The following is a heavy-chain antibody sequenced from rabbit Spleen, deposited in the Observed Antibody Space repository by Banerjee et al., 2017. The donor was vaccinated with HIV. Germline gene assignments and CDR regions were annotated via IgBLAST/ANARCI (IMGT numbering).Heavy chain of an antibody. CDR3: VRGASSSGYYNL. CDR2: IDPFFGTT. V-gene: IGHV1S7*01. J-gene: IGHJ4*01. D-gene: IGHD1-1*01. Sequence: QLKESGGGLVQPGGSLKLSCKGSGFDFSSYYMSWVRQAPGKGLEWIGYIDPFFGTTYYASWVNGRFTISSHNAQNTLYLQLNSLTVADTATYFCVRGASSSGYYNLWGPGTLVTVS. CDR1: GFDFSSYY.